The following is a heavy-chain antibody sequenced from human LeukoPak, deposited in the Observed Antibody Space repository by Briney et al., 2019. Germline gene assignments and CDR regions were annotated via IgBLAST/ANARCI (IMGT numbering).Heavy chain of an antibody. CDR2: IKQDGSEK. Sequence: GGSLRLSCAASGFTFSSYWMSWVRQAPGKGLEWVANIKQDGSEKYYVDSVKGRFTISRDNAKNSLYLQKNSLRAEDTAVYYCASASSSWYRGVFDYWGQGTLVTVSS. CDR3: ASASSSWYRGVFDY. J-gene: IGHJ4*02. CDR1: GFTFSSYW. D-gene: IGHD6-13*01. V-gene: IGHV3-7*01.